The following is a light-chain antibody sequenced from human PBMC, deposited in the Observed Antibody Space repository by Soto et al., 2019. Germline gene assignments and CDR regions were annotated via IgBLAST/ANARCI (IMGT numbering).Light chain of an antibody. CDR3: QQYNSYSAT. CDR2: DAS. J-gene: IGKJ1*01. V-gene: IGKV1-5*01. CDR1: KSISGW. Sequence: DIQMPQSRACVCACVSGVVTITCRASKSISGWLAWYQQKPGKAPKLLIYDASSLESGVPSRFSGSGSGTEFTLTISSLQPDDFATYYCQQYNSYSATFGQGTKVDIK.